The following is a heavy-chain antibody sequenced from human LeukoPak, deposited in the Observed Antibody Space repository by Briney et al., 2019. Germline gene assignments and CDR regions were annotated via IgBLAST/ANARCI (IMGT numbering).Heavy chain of an antibody. J-gene: IGHJ4*02. D-gene: IGHD6-19*01. CDR1: GYTFTSYY. CDR3: GCGYSSGWSLDY. CDR2: IIPIFGTA. V-gene: IGHV1-69*06. Sequence: ASVKVSCKASGYTFTSYYMHWVRQAPGQGLEWMGGIIPIFGTANYAQKFQGRVTITADKSTSTAYMELSSLRSEDTAVYYCGCGYSSGWSLDYWGQGTLVTVSS.